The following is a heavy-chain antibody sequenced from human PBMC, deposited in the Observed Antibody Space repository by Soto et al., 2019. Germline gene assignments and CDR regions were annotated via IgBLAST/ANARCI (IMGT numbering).Heavy chain of an antibody. CDR3: ARAWTIVAPWMDF. V-gene: IGHV3-23*01. Sequence: PGGSLRLSCAASGFTFSNYAMSWVRQVPGKGLEWVSAIGGSGDWTYYADSVKGRFTISRDNAKNSLYLQMNSLRAEDTAVYYCARAWTIVAPWMDFWGQGTLVTVSS. CDR2: IGGSGDWT. CDR1: GFTFSNYA. D-gene: IGHD5-12*01. J-gene: IGHJ4*02.